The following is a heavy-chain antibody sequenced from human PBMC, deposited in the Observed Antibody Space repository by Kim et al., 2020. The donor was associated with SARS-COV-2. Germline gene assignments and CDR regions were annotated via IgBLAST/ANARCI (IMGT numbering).Heavy chain of an antibody. CDR3: ARNDPSSSGWYDYFDY. D-gene: IGHD6-19*01. Sequence: ASVKVSCKASGYTFTSYDINWVRQATGQGLEWMGWMNPNSGNTGYAQKFQGRVTMTRNTSISTAYMELSSLRSEDTAVYYCARNDPSSSGWYDYFDYWGQGTLVTVSS. V-gene: IGHV1-8*01. CDR1: GYTFTSYD. J-gene: IGHJ4*02. CDR2: MNPNSGNT.